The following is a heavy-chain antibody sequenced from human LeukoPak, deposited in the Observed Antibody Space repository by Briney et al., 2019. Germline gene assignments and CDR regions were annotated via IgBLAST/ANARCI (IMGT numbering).Heavy chain of an antibody. CDR3: ARTGCSSTSCYVGFDY. J-gene: IGHJ4*02. CDR1: GFTFSCYA. V-gene: IGHV3-30*04. Sequence: GGSLRLSCAASGFTFSCYAMHWVRQAPGKGLEWVAVISYDGSNKYYADSVKGRFTISRDNSKNTLYLQMNSLRAEDTAVYYCARTGCSSTSCYVGFDYWGQGTLVTVSS. CDR2: ISYDGSNK. D-gene: IGHD2-2*01.